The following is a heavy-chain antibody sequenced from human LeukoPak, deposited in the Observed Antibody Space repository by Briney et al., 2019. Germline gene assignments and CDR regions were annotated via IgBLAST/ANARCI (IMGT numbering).Heavy chain of an antibody. CDR1: GISFSSYG. Sequence: PGGSLRLSCAASGISFSSYGMSWVRQAPGKGLEWVSGISGSGGYTYYADSVKGRFTISRDNSKNTLYLQMNSPRAEDTAVYYCAKDTGSGWSTLNWFDPWGQGTLVTVSS. CDR3: AKDTGSGWSTLNWFDP. CDR2: ISGSGGYT. J-gene: IGHJ5*02. V-gene: IGHV3-23*01. D-gene: IGHD6-19*01.